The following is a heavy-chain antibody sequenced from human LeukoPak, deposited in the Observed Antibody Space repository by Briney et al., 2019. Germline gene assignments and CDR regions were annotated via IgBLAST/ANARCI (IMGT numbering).Heavy chain of an antibody. J-gene: IGHJ3*02. CDR1: GGSFSGYY. CDR2: INHSGST. CDR3: ARVWGVRRAFDI. D-gene: IGHD3-10*01. V-gene: IGHV4-34*01. Sequence: PSETLSLTCAVYGGSFSGYYWSWIRQPPGKGLEWIGEINHSGSTNYNPSLKSRATISVDTSKNQFSLKLSSVTAADTAVYYCARVWGVRRAFDIWGQGTMVTVSS.